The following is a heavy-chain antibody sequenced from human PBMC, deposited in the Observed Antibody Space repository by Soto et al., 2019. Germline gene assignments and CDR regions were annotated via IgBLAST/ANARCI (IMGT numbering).Heavy chain of an antibody. CDR1: GYTFTSYG. V-gene: IGHV1-18*04. D-gene: IGHD4-17*01. CDR3: AMDYGDRPEYFKH. CDR2: ISPLKGRT. J-gene: IGHJ1*01. Sequence: VQLVQSGPDLKRPGASMKVSCKASGYTFTSYGISWLRQAPGQGLEWMAWISPLKGRTQYSQKAQGRVNLSTDTSSNTAYMEMTTLRVDDTAVYYCAMDYGDRPEYFKHWGQGTLVTVS.